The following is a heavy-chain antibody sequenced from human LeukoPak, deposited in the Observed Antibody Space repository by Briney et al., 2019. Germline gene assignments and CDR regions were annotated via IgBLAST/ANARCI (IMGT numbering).Heavy chain of an antibody. Sequence: SETLSLTCAVYGGSFSGYYWSWIRQPPGKGLEWIGEINHSGSTNYNPSLKSRVTISVDTSKNQFSLKLSSVTAADTAVYYCATLSSGWYRWGDYWGQGTLVTVSS. D-gene: IGHD6-19*01. CDR1: GGSFSGYY. J-gene: IGHJ4*02. V-gene: IGHV4-34*01. CDR2: INHSGST. CDR3: ATLSSGWYRWGDY.